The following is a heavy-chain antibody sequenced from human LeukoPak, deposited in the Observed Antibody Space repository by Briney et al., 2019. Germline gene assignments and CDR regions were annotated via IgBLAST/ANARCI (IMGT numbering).Heavy chain of an antibody. D-gene: IGHD3-22*01. CDR1: GGSISSYY. J-gene: IGHJ3*02. V-gene: IGHV4-59*12. CDR2: IYYSGST. Sequence: SETLSLTCTVSGGSISSYYWSWIRQPPGKGLEWIGYIYYSGSTNYNPSLKSRVTISVDTSKNQFSLKLSSVTAADTAVYYCARASMIAVAYAFDIWGQGTMVTVSS. CDR3: ARASMIAVAYAFDI.